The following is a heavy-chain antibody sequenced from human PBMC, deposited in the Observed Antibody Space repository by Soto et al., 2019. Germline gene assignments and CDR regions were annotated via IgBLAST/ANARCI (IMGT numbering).Heavy chain of an antibody. CDR1: GYSISSSNW. CDR3: GREGGGYPLDY. Sequence: PSETLSLTCAVSGYSISSSNWWGWIRQPPGKGLEWIGYIYYSGSTYYNPSLKSRVTMSVDTSKNQFSLKLTSVTAADTAVYYWGREGGGYPLDYWAQGTLVPVSS. V-gene: IGHV4-28*03. CDR2: IYYSGST. D-gene: IGHD3-16*02. J-gene: IGHJ4*02.